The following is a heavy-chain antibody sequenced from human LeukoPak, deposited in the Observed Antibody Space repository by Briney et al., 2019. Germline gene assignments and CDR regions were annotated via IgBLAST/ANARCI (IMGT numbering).Heavy chain of an antibody. J-gene: IGHJ4*02. CDR2: VYYSGST. V-gene: IGHV4-30-4*01. D-gene: IGHD3-22*01. Sequence: KPSETLSLTCTVSGGSISSGDYYWSWIRQPPGKGLEWIGYVYYSGSTYYNPSLKSRVTISVDTSKNQFSLKLSSVTAADTAVYYCATEVGYYYDSSGYSLWGQGTLVTVSS. CDR1: GGSISSGDYY. CDR3: ATEVGYYYDSSGYSL.